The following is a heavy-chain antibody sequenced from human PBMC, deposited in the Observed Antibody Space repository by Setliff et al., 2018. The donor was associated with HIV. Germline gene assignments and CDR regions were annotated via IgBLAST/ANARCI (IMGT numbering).Heavy chain of an antibody. D-gene: IGHD5-12*01. V-gene: IGHV1-46*01. CDR2: INPSGGST. CDR3: ARAYSNKDWFDP. Sequence: GASVKVSCKASGYTFTSYYMHWVRQAPGQGLEWMGIINPSGGSTSYAQKFQGRVTMTRDTSTSTAYMELRSLRSDDTAVYYCARAYSNKDWFDPWGQGTLVTVSS. J-gene: IGHJ5*02. CDR1: GYTFTSYY.